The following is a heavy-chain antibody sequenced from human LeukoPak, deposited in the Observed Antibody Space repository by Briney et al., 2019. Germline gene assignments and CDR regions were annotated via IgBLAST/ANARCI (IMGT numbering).Heavy chain of an antibody. V-gene: IGHV1-69*13. CDR2: IIPIFGTA. J-gene: IGHJ4*02. CDR3: ARGSVGATIDY. Sequence: SVTVSCTASGGTFTIYAISWVRQAPGQGLEWMGGIIPIFGTANYAQKFQGRVTITPDESTSTAYMELSSLRSEDTAVYYCARGSVGATIDYWGQGTLVTVSS. CDR1: GGTFTIYA. D-gene: IGHD1-26*01.